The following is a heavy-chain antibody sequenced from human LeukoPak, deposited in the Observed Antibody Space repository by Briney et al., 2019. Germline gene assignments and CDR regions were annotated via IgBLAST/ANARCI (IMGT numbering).Heavy chain of an antibody. Sequence: ASVKVSCKASGYTFTGYYMHWVRQAPGQGLEWMGWINPNSGGTNYAQKFQGRVTITRDTSISTAYMELSRLRSDDTAVYYCASLHGSGYDAFDIWGQGTMVTVSS. CDR2: INPNSGGT. J-gene: IGHJ3*02. CDR3: ASLHGSGYDAFDI. D-gene: IGHD3-10*01. V-gene: IGHV1-2*02. CDR1: GYTFTGYY.